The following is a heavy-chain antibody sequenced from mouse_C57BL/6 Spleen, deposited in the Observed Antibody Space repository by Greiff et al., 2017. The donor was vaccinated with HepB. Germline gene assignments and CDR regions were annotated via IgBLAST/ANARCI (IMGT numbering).Heavy chain of an antibody. J-gene: IGHJ3*01. CDR2: IDPETGGT. D-gene: IGHD1-1*01. CDR3: TSRGHYYGSSYGFAY. CDR1: GYTFTDYE. Sequence: QVQLQQSGAELVRPGASVTLSCKASGYTFTDYEMHWVKQTPVHGLEWIGAIDPETGGTAYNQKFKGKAILTADKSSSTAYMELRSLTSEDSAVYYCTSRGHYYGSSYGFAYWGQGTLVTVSA. V-gene: IGHV1-15*01.